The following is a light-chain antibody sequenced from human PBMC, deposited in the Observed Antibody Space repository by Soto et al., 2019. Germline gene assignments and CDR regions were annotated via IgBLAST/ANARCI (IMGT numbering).Light chain of an antibody. CDR1: QSISSW. Sequence: DIQMTQSPSTLSASVGDRVTITCRASQSISSWLAWYQQKPGKAPKLLIYDASSLKSGVPSRFSGSGSGTEFTLTISSLQPDDFATYYCQQYNSYSRTFGQGTKVDNK. CDR2: DAS. J-gene: IGKJ1*01. CDR3: QQYNSYSRT. V-gene: IGKV1-5*01.